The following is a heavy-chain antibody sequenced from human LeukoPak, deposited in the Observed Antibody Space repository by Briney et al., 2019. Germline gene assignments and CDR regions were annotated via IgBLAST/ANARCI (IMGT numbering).Heavy chain of an antibody. J-gene: IGHJ4*02. D-gene: IGHD3-22*01. V-gene: IGHV1-2*06. Sequence: ASVNVSCKASGYTFTGYYMHWVRQAPGQGLEWMGRINPNSGGTNYAQKFQGRVTMTRDTSISTAYMELSRLRSDDTAVYYCARSYYDSSGYDYWGQGTLVTVSS. CDR3: ARSYYDSSGYDY. CDR2: INPNSGGT. CDR1: GYTFTGYY.